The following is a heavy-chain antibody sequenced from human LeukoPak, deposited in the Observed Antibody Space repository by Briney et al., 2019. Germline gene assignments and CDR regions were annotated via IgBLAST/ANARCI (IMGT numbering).Heavy chain of an antibody. CDR2: ISYDGSNK. D-gene: IGHD7-27*01. Sequence: GGSLRLSCAASGFTFSSYGMHWVRQAPGKGLEWVAVISYDGSNKYSADSVKGRFTISRDDSKNTLYLQMNSLRAEDTAVYYCAKDGGLWVSAHWGDSWGRGTLVTVSS. V-gene: IGHV3-30*18. CDR3: AKDGGLWVSAHWGDS. J-gene: IGHJ4*02. CDR1: GFTFSSYG.